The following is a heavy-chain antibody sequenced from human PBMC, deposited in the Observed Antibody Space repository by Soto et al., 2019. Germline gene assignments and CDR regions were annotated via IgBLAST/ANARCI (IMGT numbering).Heavy chain of an antibody. CDR1: GFTLSDYY. V-gene: IGHV3-11*01. CDR3: ARDGLDYYGLDV. Sequence: QVQLVESGGGLVKPGESLRLSCAASGFTLSDYYMTWVRQTPGKGLEWISYISSTGGTVNYADSVKGRFTISRDNIKNSLFLQMISLRDEDTAVYYCARDGLDYYGLDVWGQGTTVTVSS. CDR2: ISSTGGTV. J-gene: IGHJ6*02.